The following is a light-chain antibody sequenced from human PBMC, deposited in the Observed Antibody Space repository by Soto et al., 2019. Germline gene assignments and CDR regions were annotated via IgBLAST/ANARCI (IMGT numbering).Light chain of an antibody. V-gene: IGLV2-14*01. CDR1: SSDVGGYNY. CDR3: SSYTTTSTLGV. CDR2: EVS. Sequence: QSALTQPASVSGSPGQSITLSCSGTSSDVGGYNYVSWYRQHPGKAPKLMIYEVSNRPSGVSNRFSGSKSGNTASLTISGLQADDEADYYCSSYTTTSTLGVFGGGTKLTVL. J-gene: IGLJ2*01.